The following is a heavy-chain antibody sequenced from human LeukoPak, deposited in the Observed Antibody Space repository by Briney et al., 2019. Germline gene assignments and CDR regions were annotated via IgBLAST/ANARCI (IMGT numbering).Heavy chain of an antibody. CDR2: IWYDGSSK. Sequence: PGRSLRLSCAASGFTFSSYGMHWVRQAPGKGLEWVAMIWYDGSSKYYADSAKGRFTISRDNSKNTLYLQMNSLRAEDTAVYYCARDEGYCRGGSCYSAEYFQHWGQGTLVTVSS. V-gene: IGHV3-33*01. CDR3: ARDEGYCRGGSCYSAEYFQH. D-gene: IGHD2-15*01. CDR1: GFTFSSYG. J-gene: IGHJ1*01.